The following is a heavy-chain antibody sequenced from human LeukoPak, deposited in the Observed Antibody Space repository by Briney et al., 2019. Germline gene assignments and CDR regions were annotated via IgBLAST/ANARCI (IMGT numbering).Heavy chain of an antibody. CDR1: GGSFSGYY. CDR2: INHSGST. CDR3: ARERMTTVTDAFDI. D-gene: IGHD4-17*01. Sequence: SETLSLTCAVYGGSFSGYYWSWIRQPPGKGLEWIGEINHSGSTNYNPSLKSRVTISVDTSKNQFSLKLSSVTAADTAVYYCARERMTTVTDAFDIWGQGAMVTVSS. V-gene: IGHV4-34*01. J-gene: IGHJ3*02.